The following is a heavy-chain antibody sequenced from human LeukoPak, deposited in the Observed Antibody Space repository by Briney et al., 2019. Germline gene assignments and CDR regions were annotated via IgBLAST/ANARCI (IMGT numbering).Heavy chain of an antibody. CDR2: TSYDGGYT. D-gene: IGHD1-1*01. J-gene: IGHJ3*02. CDR1: GITFSHFA. V-gene: IGHV3-30*04. CDR3: ARGVQVERRHSAFDI. Sequence: PGRSLSLSCAASGITFSHFAIHWVRQAPGRGLEGVAVTSYDGGYTFYADSVKGRFTISRDKSKNTLYLQMNSVRGADTAVYYCARGVQVERRHSAFDIWGQGTMVTVSS.